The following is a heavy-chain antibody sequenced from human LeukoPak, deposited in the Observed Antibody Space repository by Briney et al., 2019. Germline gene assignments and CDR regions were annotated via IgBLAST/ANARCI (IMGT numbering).Heavy chain of an antibody. CDR3: AKESVPAAILSYYYMDV. J-gene: IGHJ6*03. D-gene: IGHD2-2*01. CDR1: GFTFSTYA. V-gene: IGHV3-23*01. Sequence: GGSLRLSCVASGFTFSTYATSWVRQAPGKGLEWVSAISGSGGSTHYAESVKGRFTISRDNSKNTLYLQMNSLRAEDTAVYYCAKESVPAAILSYYYMDVWGRGTTVTVSS. CDR2: ISGSGGST.